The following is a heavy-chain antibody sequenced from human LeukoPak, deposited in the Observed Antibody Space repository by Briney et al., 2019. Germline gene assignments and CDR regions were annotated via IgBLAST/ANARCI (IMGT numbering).Heavy chain of an antibody. CDR2: ISYDGGNK. Sequence: GGSLRLSCAASGFTFSSYAMHWVRQAPGKGLEWVAVISYDGGNKYYADSVKGRLTISRDNSKNSLYLQMNSRRAEDTAVYYCARANFEYDSSDYYFLDYWGQGTLVTVSS. V-gene: IGHV3-30-3*01. CDR3: ARANFEYDSSDYYFLDY. CDR1: GFTFSSYA. D-gene: IGHD3-22*01. J-gene: IGHJ4*02.